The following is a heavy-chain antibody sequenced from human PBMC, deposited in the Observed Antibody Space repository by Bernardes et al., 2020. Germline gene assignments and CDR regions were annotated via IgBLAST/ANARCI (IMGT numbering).Heavy chain of an antibody. CDR1: GYTFTGYY. CDR2: INPNSGGT. D-gene: IGHD3-3*01. J-gene: IGHJ6*04. CDR3: ARDPARGSITIFGEEGPSDYYGMDV. V-gene: IGHV1-2*06. Sequence: ASVQVSCKASGYTFTGYYMHWVRQAPGQGLEWMGRINPNSGGTNYAQKFQGRVTMTRDTSISTAYMELSRLRSDDTAVYYCARDPARGSITIFGEEGPSDYYGMDVWGKGTTVTVSS.